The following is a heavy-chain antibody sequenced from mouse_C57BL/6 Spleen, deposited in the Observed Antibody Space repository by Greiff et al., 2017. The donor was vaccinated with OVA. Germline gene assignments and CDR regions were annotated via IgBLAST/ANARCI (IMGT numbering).Heavy chain of an antibody. J-gene: IGHJ4*01. CDR3: ARWELGEGEDYAMDY. CDR1: GYTFTSYW. CDR2: IYPGSGST. V-gene: IGHV1-55*01. Sequence: QVQLKQPGAELVKPGASVKMSCKASGYTFTSYWITWVKQRPGQGLEWIGDIYPGSGSTNYTEKFKSKATLTVDTSSSTAYMQLSSLTSEDSAVYDCARWELGEGEDYAMDYWGQGTSVTVSS. D-gene: IGHD4-1*01.